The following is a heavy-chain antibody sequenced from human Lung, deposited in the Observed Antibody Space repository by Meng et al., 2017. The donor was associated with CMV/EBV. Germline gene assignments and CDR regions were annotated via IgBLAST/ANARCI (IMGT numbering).Heavy chain of an antibody. V-gene: IGHV3-53*01. D-gene: IGHD1-14*01. Sequence: GESXKISCAVSGFIFSSKYMTWVRQTPGKGLEWVSIIYTGGSASYADSVTGRFTISRDNSKNTLYLQMNSLRAEDTAVYYCATQAPPGITDKDYFYYGMAVWGQQTTVTGSS. CDR2: IYTGGSA. CDR1: GFIFSSKY. J-gene: IGHJ6*02. CDR3: ATQAPPGITDKDYFYYGMAV.